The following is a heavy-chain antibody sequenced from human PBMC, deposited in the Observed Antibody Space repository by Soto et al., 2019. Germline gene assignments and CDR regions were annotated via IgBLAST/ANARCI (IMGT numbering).Heavy chain of an antibody. CDR2: IIPIFGTA. V-gene: IGHV1-69*01. Sequence: QVQLVQSGAEVKKPGSSVKVSCKASGGTFSSYAISWVRQAPGQGLEWMGGIIPIFGTANYAQKFQGRVTITADESTSTAYMELRSLRSEDTAVYYCARNAQLRFLEWLGSYGMDVWGQGTTVTVSS. D-gene: IGHD3-3*01. J-gene: IGHJ6*02. CDR1: GGTFSSYA. CDR3: ARNAQLRFLEWLGSYGMDV.